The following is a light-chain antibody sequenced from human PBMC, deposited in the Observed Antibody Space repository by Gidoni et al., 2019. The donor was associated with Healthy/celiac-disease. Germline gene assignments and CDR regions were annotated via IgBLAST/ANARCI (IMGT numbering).Light chain of an antibody. Sequence: SSELTHPPSVSASPGQTASITCSGDKLGVNYACWCQQKPGQSPVLVIYQDSKRTSGIPERFSGSNSGNTATMTISGTQAMDEADYYCQAWDSSTDYVFGTGTKVTVL. CDR3: QAWDSSTDYV. CDR2: QDS. V-gene: IGLV3-1*01. J-gene: IGLJ1*01. CDR1: KLGVNY.